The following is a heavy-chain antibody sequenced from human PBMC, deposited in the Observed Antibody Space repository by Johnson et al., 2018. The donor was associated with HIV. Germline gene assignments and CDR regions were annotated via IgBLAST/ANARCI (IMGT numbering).Heavy chain of an antibody. CDR1: GFTFSSYA. V-gene: IGHV3-30*04. CDR2: ISYDGTNK. J-gene: IGHJ3*02. Sequence: QVQLVESGGGLVQPGGSLRLSCAASGFTFSSYAMHWVRQAPVKGLEWVAVISYDGTNKYYADSVKGRFTISRDNAKNSLYLQMNSLRAEDTALYYCAKDTSGWDAFDIWGQGTMVTVSS. D-gene: IGHD6-19*01. CDR3: AKDTSGWDAFDI.